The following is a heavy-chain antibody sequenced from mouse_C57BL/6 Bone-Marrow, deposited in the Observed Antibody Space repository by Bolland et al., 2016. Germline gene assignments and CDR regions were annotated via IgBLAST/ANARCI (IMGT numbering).Heavy chain of an antibody. CDR2: SDGGST. J-gene: IGHJ2*01. CDR3: ARHGEPLLAY. D-gene: IGHD6-1*01. Sequence: SDGGSTYYPDTMERRFIISRDNTKKTLYLQMSSLRSEDTALYYCARHGEPLLAYWGQGTT. V-gene: IGHV5-2*01.